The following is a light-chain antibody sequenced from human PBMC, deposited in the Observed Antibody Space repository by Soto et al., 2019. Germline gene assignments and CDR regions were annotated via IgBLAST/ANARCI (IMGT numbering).Light chain of an antibody. CDR1: SSNIGSSY. J-gene: IGLJ3*02. CDR3: AAWDDSLSARV. CDR2: RNN. Sequence: QSVLTQPPSASGTPGQRVTISCSGSSSNIGSSYVHWYQQLPGTAPKLLIYRNNQRPSGVPDRFSGSKSGTSASLAISGLRSEDEADYYCAAWDDSLSARVFGGGTQLTVL. V-gene: IGLV1-47*01.